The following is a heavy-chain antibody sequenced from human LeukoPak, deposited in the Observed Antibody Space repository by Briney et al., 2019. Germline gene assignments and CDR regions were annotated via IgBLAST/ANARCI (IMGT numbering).Heavy chain of an antibody. CDR2: IYHSGST. D-gene: IGHD3-22*01. Sequence: PSETLSLTCTVSGGSISSGYYWGWIRQPPGKGLEWIGSIYHSGSTYYNPSLKSRVTISVDTSKNQFSLKLSSVTAADTAVYYCARGANYSGSGYYSPNFDYWGQGTLVTVSS. CDR3: ARGANYSGSGYYSPNFDY. J-gene: IGHJ4*02. CDR1: GGSISSGYY. V-gene: IGHV4-38-2*02.